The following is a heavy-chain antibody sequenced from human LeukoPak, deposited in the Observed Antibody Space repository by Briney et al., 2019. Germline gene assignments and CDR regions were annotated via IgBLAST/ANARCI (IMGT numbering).Heavy chain of an antibody. D-gene: IGHD7-27*01. V-gene: IGHV2-5*02. J-gene: IGHJ3*02. CDR2: IYWDDDK. CDR3: AHRQNWGEAFDI. Sequence: SGPTLVNPTQTLTLTCTFSGFSLSTTGVGVGWIRQPPGKALEWLALIYWDDDKRYSPSLKSRLTITKDASKNQVVLTMTNMDPVDTATYYCAHRQNWGEAFDIWGQGTMVTVSS. CDR1: GFSLSTTGVG.